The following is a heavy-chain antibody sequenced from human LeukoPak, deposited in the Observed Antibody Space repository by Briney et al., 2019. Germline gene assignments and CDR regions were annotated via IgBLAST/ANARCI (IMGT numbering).Heavy chain of an antibody. CDR3: ARDLGYCTNGVCYTAWYFDY. Sequence: ASVKVSCKASGYTFTSYYMHWVRQAPGQGLEWMGIINPSGGSTSYAQKFQGRVTMTRDTSTSTVYMELSRLRSEDTAVYYCARDLGYCTNGVCYTAWYFDYWGQGTPVSVSS. J-gene: IGHJ4*02. V-gene: IGHV1-46*01. CDR2: INPSGGST. CDR1: GYTFTSYY. D-gene: IGHD2-8*01.